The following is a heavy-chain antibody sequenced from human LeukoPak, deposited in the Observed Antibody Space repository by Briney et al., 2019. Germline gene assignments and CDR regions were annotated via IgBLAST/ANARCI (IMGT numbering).Heavy chain of an antibody. CDR2: IYSGGST. Sequence: GGSLTLSCAASGFTVTSNYMSWVRQAPGKELEGVSVIYSGGSTYYADSVKGRFTISRDNSKNTLYLQMNSLRAEDTAVYYCARDTYSSGWVRAFDIWAKGQWSPSLQ. CDR3: ARDTYSSGWVRAFDI. J-gene: IGHJ3*02. CDR1: GFTVTSNY. D-gene: IGHD6-19*01. V-gene: IGHV3-53*01.